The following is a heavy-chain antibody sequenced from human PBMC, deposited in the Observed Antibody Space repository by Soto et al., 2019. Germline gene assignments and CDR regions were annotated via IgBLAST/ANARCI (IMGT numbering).Heavy chain of an antibody. J-gene: IGHJ4*02. CDR3: ARARQGY. V-gene: IGHV3-30-3*01. Sequence: GGSLRLSCAASGFTFSSYAMHWVRQAPGKGLEWVAVISYDGSNKYYADSVKGRFTISRDNSKNTLYLQMNSLRAEDTAVYYCARARQGYWGQGTLVTVSS. CDR1: GFTFSSYA. CDR2: ISYDGSNK.